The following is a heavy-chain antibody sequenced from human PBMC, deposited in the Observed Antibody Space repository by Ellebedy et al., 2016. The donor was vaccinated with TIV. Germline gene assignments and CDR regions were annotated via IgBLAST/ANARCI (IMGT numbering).Heavy chain of an antibody. CDR2: INPNSGGV. D-gene: IGHD3-10*01. CDR1: GDTVSDDY. V-gene: IGHV1-2*02. J-gene: IGHJ5*02. Sequence: AASVKVSCKSSGDTVSDDYVHWVRQAPGQGLEWMGWINPNSGGVKFAQRFQGRVSMTRETSMKTVFMQLSSLESDDTAVYYCARGLIFRGLIITRFDPWGQGTLVTVSS. CDR3: ARGLIFRGLIITRFDP.